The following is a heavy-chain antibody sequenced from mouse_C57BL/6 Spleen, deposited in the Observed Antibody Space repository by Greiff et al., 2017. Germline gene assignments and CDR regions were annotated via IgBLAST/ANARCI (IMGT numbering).Heavy chain of an antibody. D-gene: IGHD4-1*01. Sequence: VQLQQSGAELVKPGASVKISCKASGYAFSSYWMNWVKQRPGKGLEWIGQIYPGDGDTNYNGKFKGKATLTADKSSSTAYMQLSSLTSEDSAVYFCARLRTGRYFDYWGQGTTLTVSS. V-gene: IGHV1-80*01. CDR3: ARLRTGRYFDY. J-gene: IGHJ2*01. CDR2: IYPGDGDT. CDR1: GYAFSSYW.